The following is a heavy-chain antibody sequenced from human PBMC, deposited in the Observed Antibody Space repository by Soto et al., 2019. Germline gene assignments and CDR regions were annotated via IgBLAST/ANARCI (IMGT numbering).Heavy chain of an antibody. CDR2: VTSGGTK. CDR3: AAESRYLEWFTRPDY. J-gene: IGHJ4*02. V-gene: IGHV3-23*04. Sequence: EAQLVESGGGLVQPGGSLRLSCAASGFAFGSYAMNWVRQAPGKGLEGVSAVTSGGTKYYADSMGGRFTISRDNSKNTLFMQMNSLRAEDTAVYYCAAESRYLEWFTRPDYWGQGTLVTVSS. D-gene: IGHD3-3*01. CDR1: GFAFGSYA.